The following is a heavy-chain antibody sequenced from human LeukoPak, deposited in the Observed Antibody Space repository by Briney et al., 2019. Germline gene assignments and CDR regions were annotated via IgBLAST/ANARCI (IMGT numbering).Heavy chain of an antibody. CDR2: INPNSGGT. Sequence: APVKVSCKASVYTFSRYSMHSVRQAPGHEGEWMGWINPNSGGTQYAQKFQGRATMTRDTSISTANMELSRLRSDDTAVYYCARGGDYYDSSGYYRTWGQGTPGTVSS. J-gene: IGHJ5*02. V-gene: IGHV1-2*02. D-gene: IGHD3-22*01. CDR3: ARGGDYYDSSGYYRT. CDR1: VYTFSRYS.